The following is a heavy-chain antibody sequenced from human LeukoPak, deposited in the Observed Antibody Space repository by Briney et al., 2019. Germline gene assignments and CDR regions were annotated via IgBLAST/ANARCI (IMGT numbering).Heavy chain of an antibody. Sequence: GGSLRLSCAASGFTFSNYAMNWVRQAPGKGLEWVSALGDNDGRTFYADSVKGRLTISRDNSKNTLYLQMNSLRAEDTAIYYCAKNGKDNYDMFFDYWGQGTPVTVSS. CDR2: LGDNDGRT. J-gene: IGHJ4*02. V-gene: IGHV3-23*01. CDR3: AKNGKDNYDMFFDY. CDR1: GFTFSNYA. D-gene: IGHD3-9*01.